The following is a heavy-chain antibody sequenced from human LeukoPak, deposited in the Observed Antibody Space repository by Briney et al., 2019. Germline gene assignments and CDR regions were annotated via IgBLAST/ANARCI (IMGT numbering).Heavy chain of an antibody. CDR2: ISSSSIYI. Sequence: PGGSLRLSCAASGFTFSDYSMTWVRQAPGKGLEWVSSISSSSIYIYYADSVKGRFTISRDNAKNSLYLQMNSLRAEDTAVYYCARDQGSSSWRAHYYYYYYMDVWGKGTTVTISS. J-gene: IGHJ6*03. CDR1: GFTFSDYS. CDR3: ARDQGSSSWRAHYYYYYYMDV. V-gene: IGHV3-21*01. D-gene: IGHD6-13*01.